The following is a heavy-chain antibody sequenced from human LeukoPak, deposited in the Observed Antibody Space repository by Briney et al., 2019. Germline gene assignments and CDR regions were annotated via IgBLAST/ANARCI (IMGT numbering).Heavy chain of an antibody. J-gene: IGHJ4*02. D-gene: IGHD3-10*02. CDR2: INPNSGGT. V-gene: IGHV1-2*02. CDR3: ARDLGSGSSRVTFDY. CDR1: GYTFTGYY. Sequence: ASVKVSCKASGYTFTGYYMHWVRQAPGQGLEWMGWINPNSGGTNYAQKFQGRVTMTRDTSISTACMELSSLRSEDTAVYYCARDLGSGSSRVTFDYWGQGTLVTVSS.